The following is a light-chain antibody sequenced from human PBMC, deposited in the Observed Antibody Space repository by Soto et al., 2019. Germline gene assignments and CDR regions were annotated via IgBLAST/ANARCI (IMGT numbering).Light chain of an antibody. CDR3: HQYYSSIT. V-gene: IGKV3-20*01. CDR2: GSP. J-gene: IGKJ4*01. CDR1: QDVDSNF. Sequence: EIVLTQSPGTLSLSPGERATLSCRASQDVDSNFLAWYQQRPGQAPRLLIYGSPRRATGIPDRFSGSGSGTDFTLTISRVGPEDIAVYFCHQYYSSITFGGGTKVEVK.